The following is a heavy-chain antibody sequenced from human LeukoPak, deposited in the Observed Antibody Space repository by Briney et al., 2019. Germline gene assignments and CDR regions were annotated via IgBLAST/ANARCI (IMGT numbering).Heavy chain of an antibody. CDR3: ARGWLRSDYCFDS. J-gene: IGHJ4*02. Sequence: GGSLRLSCAASGFTFSSRWMHWVRQAPGKGLVWVSRINSDVSSAGYADSVKGRFAISRDDAKNTLYLQMNSLRAEDTAVYYCARGWLRSDYCFDSWGQGTLVTVS. CDR2: INSDVSSA. D-gene: IGHD5-12*01. V-gene: IGHV3-74*01. CDR1: GFTFSSRW.